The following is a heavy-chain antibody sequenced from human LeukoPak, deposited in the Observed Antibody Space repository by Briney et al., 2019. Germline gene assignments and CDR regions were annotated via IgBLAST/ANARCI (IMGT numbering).Heavy chain of an antibody. V-gene: IGHV3-23*01. CDR2: ISGSGGST. Sequence: LLGGSLRLSCAASGFTFSSYAMSWVRQAPGKGLEWVSAISGSGGSTYYADSVKGRFTISRDNSKNTLYLQMNSLRAEDTAVYYCAKPYSSREGYFDYWGQGTLVTVSS. CDR3: AKPYSSREGYFDY. D-gene: IGHD6-13*01. CDR1: GFTFSSYA. J-gene: IGHJ4*02.